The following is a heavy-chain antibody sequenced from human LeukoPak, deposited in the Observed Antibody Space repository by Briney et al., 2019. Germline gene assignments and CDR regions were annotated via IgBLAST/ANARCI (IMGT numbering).Heavy chain of an antibody. CDR2: VYYSGST. J-gene: IGHJ4*02. CDR1: GGSISSSGYY. CDR3: ARVYYYDSSGYSRYFDY. D-gene: IGHD3-22*01. V-gene: IGHV4-39*01. Sequence: SETLSLTCTVSGGSISSSGYYWGWIRQPPGKGLQWIGSVYYSGSTYYSPSLKSRVTISVDTSKNQFSLKLSSVTAADTAVYYCARVYYYDSSGYSRYFDYWGQGTLVTVSS.